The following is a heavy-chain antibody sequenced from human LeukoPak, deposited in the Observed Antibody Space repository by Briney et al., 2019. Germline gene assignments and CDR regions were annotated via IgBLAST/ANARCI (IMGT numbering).Heavy chain of an antibody. Sequence: GASVKVSCKASGYTFTSYDINWVRQATGQGLEWMGWMNPNSGNTGYAQKFQGRVTMTRNTSISTAYMELSSLRSVDTAVYYCARAGRGNFHRRSIAAAGGGGWFDPWGQGTLVTVSS. CDR1: GYTFTSYD. J-gene: IGHJ5*02. V-gene: IGHV1-8*01. CDR3: ARAGRGNFHRRSIAAAGGGGWFDP. D-gene: IGHD6-13*01. CDR2: MNPNSGNT.